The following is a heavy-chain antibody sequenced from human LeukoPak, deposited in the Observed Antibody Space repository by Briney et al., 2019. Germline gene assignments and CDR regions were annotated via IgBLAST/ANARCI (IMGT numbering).Heavy chain of an antibody. J-gene: IGHJ4*02. CDR3: ARDSIYCSGGSCYRPIDY. V-gene: IGHV4-39*02. Sequence: PSETLSLTCTVSGGSISSSSYYWGWIRQPPGKGLEWIGSIYYSGSTYYNPSLKSRVTISVDTSKNQFSLKLSSVTAADTAVYYCARDSIYCSGGSCYRPIDYWGQGTLVTVSS. D-gene: IGHD2-15*01. CDR1: GGSISSSSYY. CDR2: IYYSGST.